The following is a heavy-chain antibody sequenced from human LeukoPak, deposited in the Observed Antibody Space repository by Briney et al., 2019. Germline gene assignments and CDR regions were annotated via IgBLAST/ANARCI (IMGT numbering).Heavy chain of an antibody. V-gene: IGHV4-59*01. CDR3: AREVGFGELDP. J-gene: IGHJ5*02. Sequence: SETLSLTCTVSGGSISSYYWSWIRQPPGKGLEWIGYIYYSGSTNYNPSLKSRVTISVDTSKNQFSLKLSSVTAADTAVYYCAREVGFGELDPWGQGTLVTVSS. CDR2: IYYSGST. CDR1: GGSISSYY. D-gene: IGHD3-10*01.